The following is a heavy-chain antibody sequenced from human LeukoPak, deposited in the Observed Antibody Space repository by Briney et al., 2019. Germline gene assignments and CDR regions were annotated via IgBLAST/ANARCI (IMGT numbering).Heavy chain of an antibody. D-gene: IGHD5-18*01. Sequence: GGSLRLSCAASGFTFSNYDMHWVRQAPGKGLEWVALISYDGSNKYYADSVKGRFTISRDNSKNTLYLQMNSLRPEDTAVYHCANGYSYGCIEYWGQGTLVTVSS. V-gene: IGHV3-30*18. CDR2: ISYDGSNK. CDR3: ANGYSYGCIEY. CDR1: GFTFSNYD. J-gene: IGHJ4*02.